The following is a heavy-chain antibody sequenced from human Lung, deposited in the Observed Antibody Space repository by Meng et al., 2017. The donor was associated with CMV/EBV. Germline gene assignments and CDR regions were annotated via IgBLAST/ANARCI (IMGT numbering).Heavy chain of an antibody. D-gene: IGHD6-13*01. Sequence: SXTLSLXCTVSGGSVSSGSYYWSWIRQPPGKGLEWIGNIYYSGSTNYNPSLKSRVTISVDTSKNQFSLKLSSVTAADSAVYYSAITYSSSWYFIWGQGALVTVSS. CDR1: GGSVSSGSYY. J-gene: IGHJ4*02. V-gene: IGHV4-61*01. CDR2: IYYSGST. CDR3: AITYSSSWYFI.